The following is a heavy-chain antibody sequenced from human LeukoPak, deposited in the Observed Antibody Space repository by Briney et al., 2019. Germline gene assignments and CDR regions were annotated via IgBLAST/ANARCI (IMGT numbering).Heavy chain of an antibody. V-gene: IGHV3-74*01. D-gene: IGHD6-19*01. CDR1: GFTFSNYW. J-gene: IGHJ4*02. CDR2: INPDGSST. Sequence: PGGSLRLSCAASGFTFSNYWMHWVRQAPGKGLVWVSRINPDGSSTNYADSVKGRFTISRGNAKNTLSLEMSSLRAEDTAVYYCATNTGWYVWGQGTLVTVSS. CDR3: ATNTGWYV.